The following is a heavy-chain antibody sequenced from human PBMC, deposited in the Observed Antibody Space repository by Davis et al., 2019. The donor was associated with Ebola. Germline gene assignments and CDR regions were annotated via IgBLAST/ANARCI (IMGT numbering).Heavy chain of an antibody. CDR1: GASLSSHY. D-gene: IGHD1-1*01. J-gene: IGHJ4*02. CDR3: ATNTSSTAGFDS. CDR2: IHYGGAA. V-gene: IGHV4-59*11. Sequence: PSETLSLTCSVSGASLSSHYWTWIRQPPGKGLEWIGQIHYGGAANYNPSLKSRFIMSVDTSTNQFSLRLTSVTGADTAVYYCATNTSSTAGFDSWGQGTLVTVSP.